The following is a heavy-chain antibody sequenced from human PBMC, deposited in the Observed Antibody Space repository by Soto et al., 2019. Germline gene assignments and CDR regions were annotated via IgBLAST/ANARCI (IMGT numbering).Heavy chain of an antibody. CDR1: TGSIFSNSYY. CDR3: ARRYAPRYSSGNNHFDL. CDR2: INHSGST. Sequence: QLQLQESGPGLVKPSETLSLTCNVSTGSIFSNSYYWGWIRQPPGKGMEWIGTINHSGSTYYNPSLKSRVTISVDTSKNQFSLSLSSVTAADTAVYYCARRYAPRYSSGNNHFDLWGQGTLVTVSS. D-gene: IGHD6-19*01. V-gene: IGHV4-39*01. J-gene: IGHJ4*02.